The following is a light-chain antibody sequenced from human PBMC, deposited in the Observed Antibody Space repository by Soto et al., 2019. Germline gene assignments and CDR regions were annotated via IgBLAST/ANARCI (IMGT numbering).Light chain of an antibody. V-gene: IGLV2-11*01. CDR1: RSDVGGYNY. CDR2: AVS. J-gene: IGLJ1*01. CDR3: QSYGTTLSGLYV. Sequence: QSALTQPRSVSGSPGQSVTISCTGTRSDVGGYNYVSWYQQHPGKAPKLMIYAVSKRPSGVPDRFSGSKSGNTASLTISGLQAEDEAEYYCQSYGTTLSGLYVFGTGTKLTVL.